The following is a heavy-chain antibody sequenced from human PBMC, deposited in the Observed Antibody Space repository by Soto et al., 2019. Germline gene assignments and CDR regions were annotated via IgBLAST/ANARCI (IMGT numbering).Heavy chain of an antibody. CDR2: INPNSGNI. J-gene: IGHJ4*02. D-gene: IGHD3-10*01. CDR3: ARGRASGSYYLLDY. CDR1: GNTFTCYE. Sequence: GASVKVSCNASGNTFTCYEINWVRQDTGHGLEWMGWINPNSGNIGYAQKFQGRVTMTRDTAIRTAYMEVSRLRSDDTAVYYCARGRASGSYYLLDYWGQGTLVTVSS. V-gene: IGHV1-8*01.